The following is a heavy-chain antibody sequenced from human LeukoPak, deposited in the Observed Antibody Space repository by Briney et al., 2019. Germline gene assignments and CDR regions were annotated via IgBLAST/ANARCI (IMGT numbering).Heavy chain of an antibody. D-gene: IGHD3-22*01. CDR2: IYSGGSI. CDR3: ARDFLRSSGYY. Sequence: GGSLRLSCAASGFTVCNNYMSWVRQAPGKGLEWVSVIYSGGSIYYADSVKGRFTISRDNSKNTLYLQMNSLRAEDTAVYYCARDFLRSSGYYWGQGTLVTVSS. V-gene: IGHV3-53*01. CDR1: GFTVCNNY. J-gene: IGHJ4*02.